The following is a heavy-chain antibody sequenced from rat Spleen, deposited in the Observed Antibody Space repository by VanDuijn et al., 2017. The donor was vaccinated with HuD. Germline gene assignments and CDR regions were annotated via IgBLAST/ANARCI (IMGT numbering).Heavy chain of an antibody. V-gene: IGHV5-25*01. D-gene: IGHD1-11*01. Sequence: EVQLVESGGGLVQPGRSMKLSCAASGFTFSNYGMAWVRQAPKKGLEWVAYISYDGGSTYYRDPVKGRFTISRDNAESTLYLQMDSLRSEDTATYYCARPNYGYPFAYWGQGTLVTVSS. CDR3: ARPNYGYPFAY. CDR2: ISYDGGST. CDR1: GFTFSNYG. J-gene: IGHJ3*01.